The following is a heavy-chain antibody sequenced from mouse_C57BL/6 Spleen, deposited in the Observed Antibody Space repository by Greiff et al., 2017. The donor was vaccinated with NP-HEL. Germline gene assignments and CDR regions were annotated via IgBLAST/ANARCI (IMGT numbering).Heavy chain of an antibody. V-gene: IGHV5-17*01. J-gene: IGHJ3*01. CDR1: GFTFSDYG. Sequence: EVKLMESGGGLVKPGGSLKLSCAASGFTFSDYGMHWVRQAPEKGLEWVAYISSGSSTIYYADTVKGRFTISRDNAKNTLFLQMTSLRSEDTAMYYCAREEDYAFAYWGQGTLVTVSA. CDR2: ISSGSSTI. CDR3: AREEDYAFAY. D-gene: IGHD2-4*01.